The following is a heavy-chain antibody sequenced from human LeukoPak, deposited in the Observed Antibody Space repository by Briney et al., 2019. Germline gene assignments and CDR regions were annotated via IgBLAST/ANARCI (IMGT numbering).Heavy chain of an antibody. V-gene: IGHV4-59*01. CDR1: GGSISSYY. J-gene: IGHJ2*01. CDR3: ARGGCYYDSSGYYTPHLYFDL. CDR2: IYYSGST. D-gene: IGHD3-22*01. Sequence: SQTLSLTCTVSGGSISSYYWSWIRQPPGKGLEWIGYIYYSGSTNYNPSLKSRVTISVDTSKNQFSLKLSSVTAADTAVYYCARGGCYYDSSGYYTPHLYFDLWGRGTLVTVSS.